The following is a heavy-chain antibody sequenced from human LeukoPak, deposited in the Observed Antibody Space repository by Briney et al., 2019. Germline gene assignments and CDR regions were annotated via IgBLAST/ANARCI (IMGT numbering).Heavy chain of an antibody. D-gene: IGHD4-11*01. CDR1: GGSFSGYY. Sequence: PSETLSLTCAVYGGSFSGYYWSWNREPPGKGLEWIGEINHSGSTNYNPSLKSRVTISVDTSKNQFSLKLCSVTAADTAVYYCARGHYNNDYWGQGTLVTVSS. J-gene: IGHJ4*02. CDR2: INHSGST. CDR3: ARGHYNNDY. V-gene: IGHV4-34*01.